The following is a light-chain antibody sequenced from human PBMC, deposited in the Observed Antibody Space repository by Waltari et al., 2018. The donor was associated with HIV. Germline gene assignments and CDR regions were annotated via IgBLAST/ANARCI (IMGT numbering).Light chain of an antibody. J-gene: IGLJ2*01. CDR3: ASWDDNLGHWI. V-gene: IGLV1-47*01. Sequence: QPKMTQAPSASKTPGQRITMSCSGTTSNLGNTFIYWYQQIAGTAPRLVMARNDQRPAGVPDRFSGTKSGTSAFLAITGLRLDDEATYFCASWDDNLGHWIFGGGTKLTVL. CDR2: RND. CDR1: TSNLGNTF.